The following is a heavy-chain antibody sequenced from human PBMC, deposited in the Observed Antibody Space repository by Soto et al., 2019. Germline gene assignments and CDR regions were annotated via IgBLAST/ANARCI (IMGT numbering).Heavy chain of an antibody. J-gene: IGHJ5*02. CDR2: IIPIFGTA. D-gene: IGHD3-22*01. Sequence: SVKVSCKASGGTFSSYAISWVRQAPGQGLEWMGGIIPIFGTANYAQKFQGRVTITADESTSTAYMELSSLRSEDTAVYYWARGALIIMIVVVPNWFDPWGQGTLVTVSS. CDR1: GGTFSSYA. V-gene: IGHV1-69*13. CDR3: ARGALIIMIVVVPNWFDP.